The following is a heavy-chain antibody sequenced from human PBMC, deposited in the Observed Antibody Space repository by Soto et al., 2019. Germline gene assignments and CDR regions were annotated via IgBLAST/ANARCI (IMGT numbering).Heavy chain of an antibody. V-gene: IGHV4-34*01. Sequence: QLQLHQSGAGLLKPSETLSLTCDVSGASFTGYYCCWIRQPPGKGLEWIGEINHSGFTNYNPFLTGRVTIALDTSKSQYSLKLKSLTAADTAFYFCARGHGRFAHWGQGTLVTVSS. CDR1: GASFTGYY. CDR3: ARGHGRFAH. J-gene: IGHJ4*02. CDR2: INHSGFT.